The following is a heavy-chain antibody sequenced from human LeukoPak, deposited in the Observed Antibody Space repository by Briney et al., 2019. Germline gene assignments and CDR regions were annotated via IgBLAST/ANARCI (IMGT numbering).Heavy chain of an antibody. V-gene: IGHV1-46*01. CDR1: GYAFTNYY. D-gene: IGHD1-26*01. J-gene: IGHJ5*02. CDR2: INPSGGST. Sequence: ASVKVSCKASGYAFTNYYIHWVRQAPGQGLECMGIINPSGGSTSYAQKFQGRVTMTRDMSTSTVYMELSSLRSEDTAVYYCARGGVGATTYVWFDPWGQGTLVTVSS. CDR3: ARGGVGATTYVWFDP.